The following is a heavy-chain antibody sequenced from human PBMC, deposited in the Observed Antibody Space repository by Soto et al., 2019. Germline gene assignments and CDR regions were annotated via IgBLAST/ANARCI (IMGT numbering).Heavy chain of an antibody. J-gene: IGHJ6*02. Sequence: QVQLEQSGAEMKRPGSSVKVSCKASGDTLYNYAFSWVRQAPGQGVEWMGGIIPLFETPDYAKKFQGRVTITADESTRTVFMELRSLRSEDTAVYYCARGRGGRIDYSTSSHYYYYGMDVWGQGTTVTVSS. CDR1: GDTLYNYA. V-gene: IGHV1-69*01. D-gene: IGHD6-6*01. CDR2: IIPLFETP. CDR3: ARGRGGRIDYSTSSHYYYYGMDV.